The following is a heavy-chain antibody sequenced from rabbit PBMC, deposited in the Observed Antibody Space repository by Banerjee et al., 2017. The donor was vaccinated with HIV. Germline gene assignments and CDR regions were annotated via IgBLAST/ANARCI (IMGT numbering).Heavy chain of an antibody. J-gene: IGHJ4*01. D-gene: IGHD1-1*01. Sequence: QSLEESGGDLVKPGASLTLTCTASGFSFSSAYDMCWVRQAPGKGLEWIACIYTGSGSTWYASWAKGRFTISKTSSTTVTLQMTSLTAADTATYFCASGYSDIVFNLWGPGTLVTVS. CDR3: ASGYSDIVFNL. CDR2: IYTGSGST. V-gene: IGHV1S40*01. CDR1: GFSFSSAYD.